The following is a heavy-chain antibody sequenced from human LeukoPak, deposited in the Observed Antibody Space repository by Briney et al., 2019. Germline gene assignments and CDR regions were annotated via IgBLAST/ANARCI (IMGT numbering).Heavy chain of an antibody. D-gene: IGHD2-21*02. CDR2: IYYSGST. CDR1: GGSISSSSYY. Sequence: SETLSLTCTVSGGSISSSSYYWGWIRQPPGKGLEWIGSIYYSGSTYHNPSLKSRVTISVDTSKNQFSLKLSSVTAADTAVCYCARHELMVVTARNWFDPWGQGTLVTVSS. J-gene: IGHJ5*02. CDR3: ARHELMVVTARNWFDP. V-gene: IGHV4-39*01.